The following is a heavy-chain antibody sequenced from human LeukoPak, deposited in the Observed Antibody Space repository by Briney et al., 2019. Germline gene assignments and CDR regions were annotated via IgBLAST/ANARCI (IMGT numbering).Heavy chain of an antibody. D-gene: IGHD3-3*01. CDR2: ISYDGTNK. Sequence: GGSLRLSCAVSGFTFSSYGMHWVRQAPGKGLEWMAVISYDGTNKYYADSVKGRFTISRDNSKNTLYLQMNSLRAEDTAVYYCAKDLNYDFWSGLGNWGQGTRSPSPQ. J-gene: IGHJ4*02. CDR3: AKDLNYDFWSGLGN. CDR1: GFTFSSYG. V-gene: IGHV3-30*18.